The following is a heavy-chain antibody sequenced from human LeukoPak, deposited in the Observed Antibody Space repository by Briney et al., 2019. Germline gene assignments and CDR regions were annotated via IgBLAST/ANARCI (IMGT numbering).Heavy chain of an antibody. CDR2: ISAYNGNT. CDR3: ARTKPYYYDSSRFDP. D-gene: IGHD3-22*01. V-gene: IGHV1-18*01. J-gene: IGHJ5*02. CDR1: GYTLTTYG. Sequence: ASVNVSCTASGYTLTTYGISWVGQAPGQGSEWMGWISAYNGNTNYTQKPQGRGTMTTDTSTSTAYMELRSLRSDDTAVYYCARTKPYYYDSSRFDPWVQGTLVTVSS.